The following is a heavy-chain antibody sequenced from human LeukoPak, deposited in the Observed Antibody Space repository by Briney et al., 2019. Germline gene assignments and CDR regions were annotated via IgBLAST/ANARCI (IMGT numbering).Heavy chain of an antibody. CDR1: GGTFSSYA. CDR2: IIPIFGTA. D-gene: IGHD5-18*01. J-gene: IGHJ4*02. CDR3: ARATAMVSGIFDY. Sequence: ASVKVSCKASGGTFSSYAISWVRQAPGQGLEWMGGIIPIFGTANYAQKFQGRVTITTDESTSTAYMELSSLRSEDTAVHYCARATAMVSGIFDYWGQGTLVTVSS. V-gene: IGHV1-69*05.